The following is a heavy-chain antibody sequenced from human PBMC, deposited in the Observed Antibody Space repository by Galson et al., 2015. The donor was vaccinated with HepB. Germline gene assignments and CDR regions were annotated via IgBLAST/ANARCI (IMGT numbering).Heavy chain of an antibody. CDR3: ARVSSSWGGYFDS. V-gene: IGHV4-39*07. CDR2: IYYSGIT. J-gene: IGHJ4*02. D-gene: IGHD6-13*01. Sequence: TLSLTCTVSGASTSSRSYYWGWIRQSPGKGLEWIGSIYYSGITYYNPSLKSRVSISVDTSMNQLSLRLRSVTAADTAVYHCARVSSSWGGYFDSWGQGTLVTVSS. CDR1: GASTSSRSYY.